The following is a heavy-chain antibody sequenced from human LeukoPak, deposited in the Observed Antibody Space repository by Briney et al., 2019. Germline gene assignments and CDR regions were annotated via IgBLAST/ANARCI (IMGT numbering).Heavy chain of an antibody. J-gene: IGHJ4*02. D-gene: IGHD3-10*01. CDR3: ARDGMVRGVNYFDY. CDR1: GSSISSYY. V-gene: IGHV4-59*01. Sequence: SETLSLTCTVSGSSISSYYWSWIRQPPGKGLEWIAYIYYSGSTNYNPSLKSRVTISVDTSKNQFSLKLSSVTAADTAVYYCARDGMVRGVNYFDYWGQGTLVTVSS. CDR2: IYYSGST.